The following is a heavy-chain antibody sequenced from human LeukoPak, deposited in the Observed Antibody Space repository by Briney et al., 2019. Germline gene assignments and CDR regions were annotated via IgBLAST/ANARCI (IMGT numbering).Heavy chain of an antibody. V-gene: IGHV4-38-2*02. Sequence: SETLSLTCAVSGYSLSSGFYWGWIRQPPGKGLEWIGSIYHSGSTYYNPSPKSRVTISVDTSKNQFSLKLSSVTAADTAVYYCARDLGAINLYYFDYWGQGTLVTVSS. CDR1: GYSLSSGFY. CDR3: ARDLGAINLYYFDY. CDR2: IYHSGST. D-gene: IGHD1-26*01. J-gene: IGHJ4*02.